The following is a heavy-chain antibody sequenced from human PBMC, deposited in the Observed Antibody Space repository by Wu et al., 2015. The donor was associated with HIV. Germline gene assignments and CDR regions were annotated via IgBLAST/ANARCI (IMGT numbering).Heavy chain of an antibody. D-gene: IGHD3-16*01. J-gene: IGHJ6*03. V-gene: IGHV1-46*01. CDR2: TNPSGGNT. CDR1: GYTFSNHN. CDR3: ARELYGAVSGLSMDV. Sequence: QVQVVQSGTEVKKPGTSVTMSCETSGYTFSNHNIHWVRQAPGQGLEWVGMTNPSGGNTRFAQRFRGRITMTRDTSTGTVNPHLSNLKYEDTAIYHCARELYGAVSGLSMDVWGRGTTVIVS.